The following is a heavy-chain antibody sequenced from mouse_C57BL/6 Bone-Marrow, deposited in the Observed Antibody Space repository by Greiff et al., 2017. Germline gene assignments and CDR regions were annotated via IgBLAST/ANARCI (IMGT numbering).Heavy chain of an antibody. D-gene: IGHD2-3*01. CDR1: GFTFSSYA. CDR2: ISSGGDYI. V-gene: IGHV5-9-1*02. J-gene: IGHJ2*01. CDR3: TRVYDGYWDY. Sequence: EVNVVESGEGLVKPGGSLKLSCAASGFTFSSYAMSWVRQTPEKRLEWVAYISSGGDYIYYADTVKGRFTISRDNARNTLYLQMSSLKSEDTAMYYCTRVYDGYWDYWGQGTTLTVSS.